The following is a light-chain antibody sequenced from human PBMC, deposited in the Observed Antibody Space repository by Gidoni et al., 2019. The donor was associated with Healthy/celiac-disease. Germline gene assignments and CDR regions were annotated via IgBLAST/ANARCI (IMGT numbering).Light chain of an antibody. CDR3: QQSYSTPPFT. CDR2: AAS. Sequence: DIQMTQSPSSLSASVGDRVTITCRASQSISSYLNWYQQKPGKAPKLLIYAASSLQSGVPPRFSGSGSGTDFTLTISSLQPEYFATYYCQQSYSTPPFTFGPGTKVDIK. V-gene: IGKV1-39*01. CDR1: QSISSY. J-gene: IGKJ3*01.